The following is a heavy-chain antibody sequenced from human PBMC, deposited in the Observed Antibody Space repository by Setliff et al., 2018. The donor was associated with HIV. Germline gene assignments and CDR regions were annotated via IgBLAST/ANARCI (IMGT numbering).Heavy chain of an antibody. J-gene: IGHJ4*02. D-gene: IGHD6-6*01. CDR2: INYSGST. CDR3: ARLAASIAARRRFDY. Sequence: SETLSLTCTVSGGSISSNNYYWVWIRQPPGKGLEWIGSINYSGSTYQNPSLKGRVTISVDTSKNQYSLKLSSVTAADTAVYYCARLAASIAARRRFDYWGQGTLVTVSS. V-gene: IGHV4-39*01. CDR1: GGSISSNNYY.